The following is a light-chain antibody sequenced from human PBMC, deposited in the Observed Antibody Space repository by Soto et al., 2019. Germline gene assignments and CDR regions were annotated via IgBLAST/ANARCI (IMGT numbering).Light chain of an antibody. V-gene: IGKV4-1*01. CDR1: QSVLFTSSNKNF. CDR3: QQYYTTPWT. J-gene: IGKJ1*01. Sequence: DTVMTQSPDSLAVSLGEMATINCKSSQSVLFTSSNKNFLTWYQQKPGQPPKLLIYWASTRESGVPDRFSGSGSGTNFTLTISSLQAEDVAVYYCQQYYTTPWTFGQGTKVDIK. CDR2: WAS.